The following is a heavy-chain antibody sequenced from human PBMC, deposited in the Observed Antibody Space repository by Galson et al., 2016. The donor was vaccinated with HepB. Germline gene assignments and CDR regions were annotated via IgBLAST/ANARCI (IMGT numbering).Heavy chain of an antibody. CDR1: GFTFKSFS. D-gene: IGHD5-24*01. CDR3: ARGWKKTWLQSQSFLDY. CDR2: ISSGSHYM. J-gene: IGHJ4*02. Sequence: SLRLSCAASGFTFKSFSLNWVRQAPGKGLEWVSSISSGSHYMYYADSVKGRFTISRDNAKNSLSLEMHSLRVEDTAVYYCARGWKKTWLQSQSFLDYWGQGTLVTVSP. V-gene: IGHV3-21*01.